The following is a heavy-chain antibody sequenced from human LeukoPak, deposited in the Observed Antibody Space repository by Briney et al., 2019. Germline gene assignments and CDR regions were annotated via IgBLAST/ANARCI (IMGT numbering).Heavy chain of an antibody. CDR3: ARRAKSYCSGGSCYLDY. Sequence: GESLKISCKGSGYSFTSYWISWVRQMPGKGLEWMGRIDPSDSYTNYSTSFQGHVTISADKSISTAYLQWSSLKASDTAMYYCARRAKSYCSGGSCYLDYWGQGTLVTVSS. CDR2: IDPSDSYT. CDR1: GYSFTSYW. D-gene: IGHD2-15*01. J-gene: IGHJ4*02. V-gene: IGHV5-10-1*01.